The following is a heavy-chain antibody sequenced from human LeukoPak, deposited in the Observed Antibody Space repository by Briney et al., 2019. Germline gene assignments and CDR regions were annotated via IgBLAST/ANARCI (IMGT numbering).Heavy chain of an antibody. J-gene: IGHJ5*02. D-gene: IGHD1-26*01. V-gene: IGHV1-46*01. Sequence: ASVKVSCKASGGTFSSYAISWVRQAPGQGLEWMGVVNPSSGSTTYSQKFQGRVTVIRDTSTSTVYMDLSSLRSEDTAVYYCARAVGPRGGNWFDPWGQGTLVTVSS. CDR3: ARAVGPRGGNWFDP. CDR2: VNPSSGST. CDR1: GGTFSSYA.